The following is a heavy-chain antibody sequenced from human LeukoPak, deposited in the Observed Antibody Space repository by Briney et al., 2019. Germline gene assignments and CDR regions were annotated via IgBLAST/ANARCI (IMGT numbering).Heavy chain of an antibody. CDR1: GFTLSSSC. Sequence: PSETLTLSCKASGFTLSSSCNNWVRQAPPKGQERVANRKQDGSGKYYENPVNSRCTISSDNANNSLYPQMNSLRAEAAAAYYCARGADIVVVVAAQDYWGQGTLVTVSS. D-gene: IGHD2-15*01. CDR2: RKQDGSGK. J-gene: IGHJ4*02. CDR3: ARGADIVVVVAAQDY. V-gene: IGHV3-7*01.